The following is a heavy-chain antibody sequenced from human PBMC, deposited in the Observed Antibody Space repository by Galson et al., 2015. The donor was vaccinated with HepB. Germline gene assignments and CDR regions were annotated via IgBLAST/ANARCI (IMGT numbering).Heavy chain of an antibody. CDR1: GFSLSNARMG. V-gene: IGHV2-70*01. D-gene: IGHD2-2*01. CDR2: IDWDDDK. Sequence: PALVKPTQTLTLTCTVSGFSLSNARMGVSWIRQPPGKALEWLALIDWDDDKYYSTSLKTRLTISKDTSKNQVVLTMTNMDPVDTATYYCARTWVYCSSTSCPPSYYYYGMDVWGQGTTVTVSS. J-gene: IGHJ6*02. CDR3: ARTWVYCSSTSCPPSYYYYGMDV.